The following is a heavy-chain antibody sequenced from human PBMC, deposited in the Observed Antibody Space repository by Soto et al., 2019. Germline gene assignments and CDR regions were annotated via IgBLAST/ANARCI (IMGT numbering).Heavy chain of an antibody. CDR1: GDSIGSGGHY. CDR2: IYYSGTT. Sequence: SETLPLTCTVSGDSIGSGGHYWSWIRQAPGKGLEWIGHIYYSGTTYHNPSLKSRVTMSVDRAKNQFSLNLSSVTSADTAVHFCPRVDCTSGTCSSLENLGQGTLPIFSS. D-gene: IGHD2-15*01. CDR3: PRVDCTSGTCSSLEN. J-gene: IGHJ4*02. V-gene: IGHV4-31*03.